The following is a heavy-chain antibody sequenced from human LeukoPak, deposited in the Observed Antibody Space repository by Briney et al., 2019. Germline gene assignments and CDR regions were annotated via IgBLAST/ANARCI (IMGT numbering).Heavy chain of an antibody. Sequence: SETLSLTCNVSGGSISNYYWTWIRQPAGKGLEWIGRIYSSGTTTYNPSLKSRVAMSVDTSRNQFSLKLNSVTAADTAVYYCARVSPIAAASSSYYYAIDVWGQGTTVTVSS. J-gene: IGHJ6*02. D-gene: IGHD6-25*01. CDR1: GGSISNYY. V-gene: IGHV4-4*07. CDR2: IYSSGTT. CDR3: ARVSPIAAASSSYYYAIDV.